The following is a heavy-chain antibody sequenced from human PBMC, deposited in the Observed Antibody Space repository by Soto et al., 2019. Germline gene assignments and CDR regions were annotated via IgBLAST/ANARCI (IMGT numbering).Heavy chain of an antibody. V-gene: IGHV3-23*01. Sequence: EVQLLESGGGLVQPGGSLTLSCTGSGFTFSSYAMSWVRQAPGKGLEWVSVIDGSGGDRSIADSVKGQFTISRDNSKNTWDLLRSSLRAEDTARYYCAKEMVAAAYVETAPCDLWGQGTLVTGSS. CDR1: GFTFSSYA. J-gene: IGHJ5*02. D-gene: IGHD2-15*01. CDR2: IDGSGGDR. CDR3: AKEMVAAAYVETAPCDL.